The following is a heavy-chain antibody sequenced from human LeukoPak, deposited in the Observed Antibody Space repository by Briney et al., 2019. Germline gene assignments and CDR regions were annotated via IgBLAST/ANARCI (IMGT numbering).Heavy chain of an antibody. CDR1: GGSISSYY. CDR3: ARHLAACTEWFDP. V-gene: IGHV4-59*08. Sequence: SETLSLTCTVSGGSISSYYWSWIRQPPGKGLEWIGYIYYSGSTNYNPSLKSRVTISVDTSKNQFSLNLSSVTAADTAVYYCARHLAACTEWFDPWGQGTRVSVSS. J-gene: IGHJ5*02. CDR2: IYYSGST. D-gene: IGHD6-13*01.